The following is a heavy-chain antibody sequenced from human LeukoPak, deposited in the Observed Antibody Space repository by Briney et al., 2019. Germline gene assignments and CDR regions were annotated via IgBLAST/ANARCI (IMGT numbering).Heavy chain of an antibody. D-gene: IGHD3-10*02. J-gene: IGHJ6*02. V-gene: IGHV1-46*01. CDR2: INPSGGST. CDR3: ARVFGESPRYYGMDV. Sequence: GESLKISCKGSGYSFTSHWIGWVRQMPGKGLEWMGIINPSGGSTSYAQKFQGRVTMTRDTSTSTVYMELSSLRSEDTAVYYCARVFGESPRYYGMDVWGQGTTVTVSS. CDR1: GYSFTSHW.